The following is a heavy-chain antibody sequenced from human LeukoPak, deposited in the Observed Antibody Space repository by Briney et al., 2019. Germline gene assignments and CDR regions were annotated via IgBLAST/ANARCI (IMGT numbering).Heavy chain of an antibody. D-gene: IGHD3-22*01. CDR2: ISGSGGST. CDR1: GFTFSSYA. Sequence: GGSLRLSCAASGFTFSSYAMSWVRQAPGKGLEWVSAISGSGGSTYYADSVKGRFTISRDNSKNTLYLQMNSLRAGDTAVYYCAKAGYYDGDAFDIWGQGTMVTVSS. CDR3: AKAGYYDGDAFDI. J-gene: IGHJ3*02. V-gene: IGHV3-23*01.